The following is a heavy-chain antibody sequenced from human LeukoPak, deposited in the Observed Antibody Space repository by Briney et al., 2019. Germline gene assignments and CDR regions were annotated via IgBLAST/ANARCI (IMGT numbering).Heavy chain of an antibody. CDR1: GGSISSYY. CDR2: IYYSGST. V-gene: IGHV4-59*08. J-gene: IGHJ4*02. Sequence: KPSETLSLTCTVSGGSISSYYWSWIRQPPGKGLEWIGYIYYSGSTNYNPSLKSRVTISVDTSKNQFSLKLSSVTAADTAVYYCASHSSSWYGGFDYWGQGTLVTVSS. CDR3: ASHSSSWYGGFDY. D-gene: IGHD6-13*01.